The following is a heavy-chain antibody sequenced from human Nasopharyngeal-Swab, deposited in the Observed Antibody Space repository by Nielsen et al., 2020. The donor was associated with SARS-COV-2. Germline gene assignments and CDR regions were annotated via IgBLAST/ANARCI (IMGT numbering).Heavy chain of an antibody. CDR2: ISSSGSTI. Sequence: VRQAPGKRLEWVSYISSSGSTIYYADSVKGRFTISRDNAKNSLYLQMNSLRAEDTAVYYCARDEGARVLWFGELSTYYYYGMDVWGQGTTVTVSS. J-gene: IGHJ6*02. CDR3: ARDEGARVLWFGELSTYYYYGMDV. V-gene: IGHV3-48*03. D-gene: IGHD3-10*01.